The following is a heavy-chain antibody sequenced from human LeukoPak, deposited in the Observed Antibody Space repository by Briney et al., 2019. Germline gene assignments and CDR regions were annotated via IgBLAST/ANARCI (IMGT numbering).Heavy chain of an antibody. J-gene: IGHJ6*03. CDR1: GYTFISYD. CDR2: MNPKSGNT. Sequence: ASVKVSCKASGYTFISYDIVWLRQATGQGLEWMGYMNPKSGNTDYVQNFQGRVTMTRDTSITTAYMELSGLRSEDTAVYYCARRIASTRLGVRYYYMDVWGEGTTVTISS. D-gene: IGHD2-2*01. CDR3: ARRIASTRLGVRYYYMDV. V-gene: IGHV1-8*01.